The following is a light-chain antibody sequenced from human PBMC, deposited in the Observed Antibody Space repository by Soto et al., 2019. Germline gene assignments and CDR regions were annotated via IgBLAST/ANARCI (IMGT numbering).Light chain of an antibody. J-gene: IGLJ3*02. CDR2: DDS. CDR1: RLASLR. CDR3: QVWDPGSDHRV. V-gene: IGLV3-21*02. Sequence: SSELTQPPSVSVAPGQTARMTCGGSRLASLRVHWYQQQPRQAPVLVVYDDSDRPSGIPERFSGSNSGNTATLTISRVEPGDEADYYCQVWDPGSDHRVLGGGTKVTVL.